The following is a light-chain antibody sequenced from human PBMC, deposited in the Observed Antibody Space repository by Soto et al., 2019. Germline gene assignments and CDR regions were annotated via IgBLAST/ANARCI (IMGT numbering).Light chain of an antibody. CDR2: ATS. J-gene: IGKJ1*01. CDR1: QGIGYS. V-gene: IGKV1-27*01. CDR3: QKYDRVPGT. Sequence: DIQMTQSPSSLSASVGVRVTITCRASQGIGYSLAWYQQKPGRVPKLLIYATSALQSGVPSRFSGGGSGTDFTLTIDSLQPEDIATYYCQKYDRVPGTFGQGTKVEVK.